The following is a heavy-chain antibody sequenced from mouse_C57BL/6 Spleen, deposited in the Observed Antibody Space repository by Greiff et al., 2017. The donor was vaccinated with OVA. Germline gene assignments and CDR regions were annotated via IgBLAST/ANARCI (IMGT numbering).Heavy chain of an antibody. CDR3: ARPISYDYGIYAMDY. CDR2: INPNNGGT. CDR1: GYTFTDYY. Sequence: EVQLQQSGPELVKPGASVKISCKASGYTFTDYYMNWVKQSHGKSLEWIGDINPNNGGTSYNQKFKGKATLTVDKSSSTAYMELRSLTSEDSAVYYCARPISYDYGIYAMDYWGQGTSVTVSS. V-gene: IGHV1-26*01. D-gene: IGHD2-4*01. J-gene: IGHJ4*01.